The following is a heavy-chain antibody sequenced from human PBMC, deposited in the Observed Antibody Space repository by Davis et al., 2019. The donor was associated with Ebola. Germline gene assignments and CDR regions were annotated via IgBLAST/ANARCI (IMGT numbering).Heavy chain of an antibody. D-gene: IGHD3-9*01. CDR2: IHQDGSVP. V-gene: IGHV3-7*01. J-gene: IGHJ4*02. CDR3: AKVSYFAWAVDY. CDR1: GFTFSSHA. Sequence: SLTLSCPASGFTFSSHAMHWVRQSPGKWLEWVANIHQDGSVPYYVDSVKGRFTISRDNAKNSVYLQMNSLRAEDTAVYYCAKVSYFAWAVDYWGQGTLVTVSS.